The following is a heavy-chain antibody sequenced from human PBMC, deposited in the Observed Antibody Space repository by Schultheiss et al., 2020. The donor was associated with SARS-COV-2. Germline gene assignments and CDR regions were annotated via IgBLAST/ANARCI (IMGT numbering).Heavy chain of an antibody. Sequence: GGSLRLSCAASGFTVSSYAMHWVRQAPGKGLEWVANIKQDGSEKYYVDSVKGRFTISRDNAKNSLYLQMNSLRAEDTAVYYCARVSGWYYFDYWGQGTLVTVSS. V-gene: IGHV3-7*03. CDR2: IKQDGSEK. CDR3: ARVSGWYYFDY. D-gene: IGHD6-19*01. J-gene: IGHJ4*02. CDR1: GFTVSSYA.